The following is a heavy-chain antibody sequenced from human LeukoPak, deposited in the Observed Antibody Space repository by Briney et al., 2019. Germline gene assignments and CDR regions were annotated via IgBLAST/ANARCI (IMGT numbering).Heavy chain of an antibody. Sequence: GGPLRLSCAASGFTFRIYGMHWVRQAPGKGLVWVAFIRNDGTNKYYADSVKGRFTISRDNSKNTLYLQMNSLRPEDTAVYYCAKDYYTSGQQWHPFDYWGQGTLVTVSS. J-gene: IGHJ4*02. D-gene: IGHD3-10*01. CDR1: GFTFRIYG. V-gene: IGHV3-30*02. CDR2: IRNDGTNK. CDR3: AKDYYTSGQQWHPFDY.